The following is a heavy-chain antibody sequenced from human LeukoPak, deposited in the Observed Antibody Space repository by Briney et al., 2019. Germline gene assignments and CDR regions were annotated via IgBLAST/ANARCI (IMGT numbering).Heavy chain of an antibody. CDR2: MNPNSGNT. J-gene: IGHJ5*02. V-gene: IGHV1-8*03. CDR3: ARDRDGDYGQFDP. CDR1: GYTFTSYG. Sequence: ASVKVSCKASGYTFTSYGISWVRQAPGQGLEWMGWMNPNSGNTGYAQKFQGRVTITRNTSISTAYMELSSLRSEDTAVYYCARDRDGDYGQFDPWGQGTLVTVSS. D-gene: IGHD4-17*01.